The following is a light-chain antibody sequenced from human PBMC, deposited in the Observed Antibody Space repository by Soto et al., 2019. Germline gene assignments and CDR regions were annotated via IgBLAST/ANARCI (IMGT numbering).Light chain of an antibody. Sequence: DIVMTQSPLTLSVSPGESATLSCRASERVSTNLAWYQQTPGQGPRLLIFGASTRATNIPARFSGSGSGTEFTLTISSLQSEDFAVYYCQQYINWPPLTFGGGTKVDIK. CDR2: GAS. V-gene: IGKV3-15*01. CDR1: ERVSTN. CDR3: QQYINWPPLT. J-gene: IGKJ4*01.